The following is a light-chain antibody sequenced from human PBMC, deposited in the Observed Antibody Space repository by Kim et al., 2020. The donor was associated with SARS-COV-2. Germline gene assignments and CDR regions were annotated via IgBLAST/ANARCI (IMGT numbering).Light chain of an antibody. J-gene: IGKJ1*01. CDR1: QSVLYSSNNKSY. V-gene: IGKV4-1*01. CDR3: QQYYSTPRT. CDR2: WAS. Sequence: ATIKCKSSQSVLYSSNNKSYLAWYQQKPGQPPKLLIYWASTRESGVPDRFSGSGSGTDFTLTISSLQAEDVAVYYCQQYYSTPRTFGQGTKVDIK.